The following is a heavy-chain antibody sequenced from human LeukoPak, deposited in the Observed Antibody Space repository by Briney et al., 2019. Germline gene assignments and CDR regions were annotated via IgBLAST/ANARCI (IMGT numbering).Heavy chain of an antibody. CDR3: TTDPKSRNVLLWFGELPTHDY. Sequence: SETLSLTCTVSGGSISSYYWSWIRQPSGKGLEWVGYIYYSGSTNYNPSLKSRVTISVDTSKNQFSLKLSSVTAADTAVYYCTTDPKSRNVLLWFGELPTHDYWGQGTLVTVSS. CDR2: IYYSGST. CDR1: GGSISSYY. D-gene: IGHD3-10*01. J-gene: IGHJ4*02. V-gene: IGHV4-59*01.